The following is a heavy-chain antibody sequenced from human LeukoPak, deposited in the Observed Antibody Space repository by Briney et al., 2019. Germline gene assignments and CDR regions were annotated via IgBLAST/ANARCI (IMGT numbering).Heavy chain of an antibody. CDR1: GYTFTDYY. CDR3: AREDYYGSGSYYHCFDY. V-gene: IGHV1-2*02. CDR2: INPNSGDT. J-gene: IGHJ4*02. D-gene: IGHD3-10*01. Sequence: ASVKVSCTASGYTFTDYYFHWVRQAPGQGLEWMGWINPNSGDTNYAQKSQGRVTITADKSTSTAYMELSSLRSEDTAVYYCAREDYYGSGSYYHCFDYWGQGTLVTVSS.